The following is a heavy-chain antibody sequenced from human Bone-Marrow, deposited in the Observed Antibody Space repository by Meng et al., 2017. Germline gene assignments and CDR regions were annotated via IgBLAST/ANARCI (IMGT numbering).Heavy chain of an antibody. CDR1: GYTFPDYC. J-gene: IGHJ4*02. CDR3: ARDEDISAAGKLFGDY. CDR2: INPKSGDT. V-gene: IGHV1-2*06. Sequence: ASVKVSCKASGYTFPDYCLHWGRRAAGQGREGMGRINPKSGDTHYAQRVQGRVTMTGDKSISTAYMELSGLRSDDTAMYYCARDEDISAAGKLFGDYWGQGTLVTVSS. D-gene: IGHD6-13*01.